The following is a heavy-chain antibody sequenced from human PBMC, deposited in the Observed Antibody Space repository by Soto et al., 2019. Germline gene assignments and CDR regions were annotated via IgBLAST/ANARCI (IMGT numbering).Heavy chain of an antibody. CDR3: ATRGGHYGAYVY. Sequence: SETLSLTCTVSGGSISSSSYYWGWIRQPPGKGLEWIGSIYYSGSTYYNPSLKSRVTISVDTSKNQFSLKLSSVTAADTAVYYCATRGGHYGAYVYWGQGTLVTVSS. D-gene: IGHD4-17*01. J-gene: IGHJ4*02. CDR1: GGSISSSSYY. CDR2: IYYSGST. V-gene: IGHV4-39*01.